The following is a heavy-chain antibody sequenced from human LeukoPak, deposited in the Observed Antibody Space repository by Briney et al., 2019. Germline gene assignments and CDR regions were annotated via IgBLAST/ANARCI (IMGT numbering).Heavy chain of an antibody. CDR1: GGTFSSYA. CDR3: ARLQYGLLWFGEPDAGASDI. Sequence: SVKVSCKASGGTFSSYAISWVRQAPGQGLEWMGGIIPIFGTANYAQKFQGRVTITTDESTSTAYMELSSLRSEDTAVYYCARLQYGLLWFGEPDAGASDIWGQGTMVTVSS. V-gene: IGHV1-69*05. CDR2: IIPIFGTA. D-gene: IGHD3-10*01. J-gene: IGHJ3*02.